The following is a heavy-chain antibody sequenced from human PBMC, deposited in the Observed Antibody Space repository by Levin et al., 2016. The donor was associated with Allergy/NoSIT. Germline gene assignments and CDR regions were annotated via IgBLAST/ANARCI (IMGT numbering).Heavy chain of an antibody. V-gene: IGHV3-23*01. J-gene: IGHJ4*02. D-gene: IGHD3-10*01. CDR3: AKRPWGTYGSGSSTYYFDY. CDR2: ISGSGGST. Sequence: WIRQPPGKGLEWVSAISGSGGSTYYADSVKGRFTISRDNSKNTLYLQMNSLRAEDTAVYYCAKRPWGTYGSGSSTYYFDYWGQGTLVTVSS.